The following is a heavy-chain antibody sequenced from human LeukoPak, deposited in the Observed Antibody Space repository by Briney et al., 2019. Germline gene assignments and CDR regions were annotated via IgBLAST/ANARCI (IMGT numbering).Heavy chain of an antibody. CDR2: IYPGDSDT. J-gene: IGHJ3*02. V-gene: IGHV5-51*01. CDR3: ARAYDSSGNKAFDI. Sequence: GESLKISCQGSGYSFTNFWIGWVRQMPGKGLEWMGIIYPGDSDTRYSPSFQGQVTISADKSISTAYLQWSSLKASDTAMYYCARAYDSSGNKAFDIWGQGTMVTVSS. CDR1: GYSFTNFW. D-gene: IGHD3-22*01.